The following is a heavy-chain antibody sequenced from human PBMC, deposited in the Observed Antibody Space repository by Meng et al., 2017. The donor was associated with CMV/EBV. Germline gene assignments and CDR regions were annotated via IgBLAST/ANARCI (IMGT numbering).Heavy chain of an antibody. CDR2: IYYSGST. D-gene: IGHD5-12*01. CDR1: GGSISSGEYY. Sequence: QVHVQDARQGLGQPSPTQSLTCTVSGGSISSGEYYWSWIRQPPGKGLEWSGYIYYSGSTYYNPSLKSRVTISVDTSKNQFSLKLSSVTAADTAVHYCASSGAREDDYWGQGTLVTVSS. CDR3: ASSGAREDDY. J-gene: IGHJ4*02. V-gene: IGHV4-30-4*08.